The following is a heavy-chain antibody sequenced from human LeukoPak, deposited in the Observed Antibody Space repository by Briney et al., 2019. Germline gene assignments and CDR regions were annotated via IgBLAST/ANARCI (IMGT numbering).Heavy chain of an antibody. CDR2: IYHSGST. Sequence: PSETLSLTCAVSGFSISSGYYWGWIRQPPGKGLEWIGSIYHSGSTYYNPSLKSRVTISLDTSKNHLSLKLSSVTAADTAVYYCARRGTIFGVDNFDYWGQGTLVTVSS. CDR3: ARRGTIFGVDNFDY. J-gene: IGHJ4*02. D-gene: IGHD3-3*01. CDR1: GFSISSGYY. V-gene: IGHV4-38-2*01.